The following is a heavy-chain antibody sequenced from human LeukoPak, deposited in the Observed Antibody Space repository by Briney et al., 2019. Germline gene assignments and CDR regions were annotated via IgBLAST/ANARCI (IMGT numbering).Heavy chain of an antibody. D-gene: IGHD1-26*01. CDR2: IKKDGSEK. CDR1: GFIFSRYW. V-gene: IGHV3-7*05. J-gene: IGHJ4*02. CDR3: AREQWELPRGTYYFDY. Sequence: GGSLRLSCAASGFIFSRYWMSWVRQAPGKGLEWVANIKKDGSEKYYVDSVEGRPTISRDNAKNSLYLQMNSLRAEDTAVYYCAREQWELPRGTYYFDYWGQGTLVSVSS.